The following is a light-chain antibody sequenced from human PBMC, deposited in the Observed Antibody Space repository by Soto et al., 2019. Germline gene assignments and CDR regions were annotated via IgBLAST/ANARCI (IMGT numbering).Light chain of an antibody. J-gene: IGLJ2*01. V-gene: IGLV6-57*04. CDR1: SGSFASNY. CDR2: EDN. CDR3: QSYDSSNQVI. Sequence: NFMLTQPHSLSESPGKTVTISCTRSSGSFASNYGQWYQQRPGSAPATVIYEDNQRPSGVPDRFSGSIDSSSNSASLTISGLKTEDEADYYCQSYDSSNQVIFGGGTKLTVL.